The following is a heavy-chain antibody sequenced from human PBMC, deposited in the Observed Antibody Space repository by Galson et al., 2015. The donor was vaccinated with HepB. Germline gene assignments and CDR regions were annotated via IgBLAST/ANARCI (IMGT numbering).Heavy chain of an antibody. J-gene: IGHJ5*02. V-gene: IGHV1-2*02. CDR3: ARSNYDFWSDPNWFDP. CDR1: GYTFTGYY. D-gene: IGHD3-3*01. CDR2: INPNSGGT. Sequence: SVKVSCKASGYTFTGYYMHWVRQAPGQGLEWMGWINPNSGGTNYAQKFQGRVTMTRDTSISTAYMELSRLRSDDTAVYYCARSNYDFWSDPNWFDPWGQGTLVTVSS.